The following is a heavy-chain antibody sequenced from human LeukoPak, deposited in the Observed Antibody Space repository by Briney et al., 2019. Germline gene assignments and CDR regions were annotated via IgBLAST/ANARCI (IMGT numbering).Heavy chain of an antibody. D-gene: IGHD2-15*01. CDR1: GGSISSSSYY. CDR2: IYYSGST. CDR3: ARGHGVENAFDI. V-gene: IGHV4-39*01. J-gene: IGHJ3*02. Sequence: PSETLSLTCTVSGGSISSSSYYWGWIRQPPGKGLEWIGSIYYSGSTYYNPSLKSRVTISVDTPKNQFSLKLSSVTAADTALYYCARGHGVENAFDIWGQGTTVTVSS.